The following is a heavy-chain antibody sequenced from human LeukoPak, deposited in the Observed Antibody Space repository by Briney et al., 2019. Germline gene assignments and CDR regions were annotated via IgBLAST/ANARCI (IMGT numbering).Heavy chain of an antibody. Sequence: LPGGSLRLSCAVSGFSVSGYWMTWVRQAPGKGLEWVANIKQDGSEKNYVDSVKGRFTISRDNAENSLFLRMNSLRVEDTAVYYCAREWQGGIAAAGTRIEGDYWGQGTLVAVSS. V-gene: IGHV3-7*01. D-gene: IGHD6-13*01. CDR2: IKQDGSEK. CDR1: GFSVSGYW. CDR3: AREWQGGIAAAGTRIEGDY. J-gene: IGHJ4*02.